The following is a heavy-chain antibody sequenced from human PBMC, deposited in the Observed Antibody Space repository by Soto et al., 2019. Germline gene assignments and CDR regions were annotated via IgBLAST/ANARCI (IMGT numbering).Heavy chain of an antibody. Sequence: GGSLRLSCAASGFTFSSYAMSWVRQAPGKGLEWVSAISGSGGSTYYADSVKGRFTISRDNSKNTLYLQMNSLRAEDTAVYYCGGLEVTTFAIYYYGMDVWGQGTTVTVSS. V-gene: IGHV3-23*01. J-gene: IGHJ6*02. D-gene: IGHD4-17*01. CDR3: GGLEVTTFAIYYYGMDV. CDR1: GFTFSSYA. CDR2: ISGSGGST.